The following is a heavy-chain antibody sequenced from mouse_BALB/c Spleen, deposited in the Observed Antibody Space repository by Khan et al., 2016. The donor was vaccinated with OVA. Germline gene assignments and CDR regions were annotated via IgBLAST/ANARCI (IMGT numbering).Heavy chain of an antibody. CDR2: IWSDGST. D-gene: IGHD2-10*01. Sequence: QVQLKESGPGLVAPSQSLSITCTISGFSLPNYGVHWVRQPPGKGLEWLAVIWSDGSTTYNSALKSRLTITKDNSKSQVFLKMNSLQTDDTAIYFCARQPYYHYNVMDYWGQGTSVTGSS. V-gene: IGHV2-6-1*01. CDR1: GFSLPNYG. CDR3: ARQPYYHYNVMDY. J-gene: IGHJ4*01.